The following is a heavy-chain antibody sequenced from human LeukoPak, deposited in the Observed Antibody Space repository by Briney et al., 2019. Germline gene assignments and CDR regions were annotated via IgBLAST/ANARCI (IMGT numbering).Heavy chain of an antibody. J-gene: IGHJ3*02. CDR1: AGTFSGHY. V-gene: IGHV4-34*08. CDR3: AGTPVDATMRLSAFGS. Sequence: SETLSLTCAVYAGTFSGHYWNWIRQPPGKGLEWIGEINHGGSTNYNPSLKSRVTISVDTSKNQFSLRLSSVTAADTALYYCAGTPVDATMRLSAFGSWGQGTMVTVSS. CDR2: INHGGST. D-gene: IGHD5-18*01.